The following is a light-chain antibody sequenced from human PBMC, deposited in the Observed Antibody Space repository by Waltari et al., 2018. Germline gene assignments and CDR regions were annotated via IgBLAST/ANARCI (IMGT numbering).Light chain of an antibody. J-gene: IGLJ2*01. CDR3: SSYAASNNLLL. V-gene: IGLV2-8*01. Sequence: QSALTQPPSASGSPGQSVTISCSGTSSDIGGYNFVAWYQQLPDKAPKLIIYDVNRRPSGVPDLLSGSNSGNTAYLTVSRLQAEDEADYFCSSYAASNNLLLFGGGTRLTVL. CDR1: SSDIGGYNF. CDR2: DVN.